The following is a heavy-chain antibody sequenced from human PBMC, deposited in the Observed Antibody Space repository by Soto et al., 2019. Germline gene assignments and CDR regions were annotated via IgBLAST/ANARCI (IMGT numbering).Heavy chain of an antibody. D-gene: IGHD6-25*01. CDR1: GFTFSSYA. Sequence: GGSLRLSCAASGFTFSSYAMNWVRQAPGKGLEWVSAISGSGGSTYYADSVKGRFTISRDNSKNTLYLQMNSLRAEDTAVYYCAKVQYSGAPKSYGMDVWGQGTTVTVSS. J-gene: IGHJ6*02. CDR3: AKVQYSGAPKSYGMDV. CDR2: ISGSGGST. V-gene: IGHV3-23*01.